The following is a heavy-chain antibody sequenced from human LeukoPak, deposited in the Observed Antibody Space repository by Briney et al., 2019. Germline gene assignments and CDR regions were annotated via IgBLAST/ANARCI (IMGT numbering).Heavy chain of an antibody. CDR2: INHSGST. Sequence: SETLSLTCAVYGGSFSGYYWSWIRQPPGKGLEWIGEINHSGSTNYNPSLKSRVTISVDTSKNQFSLKLSSVTAADTPVYYCARAGVETAMVRWRIYYCYYMDVWGKGKTVTVSS. D-gene: IGHD5-18*01. CDR3: ARAGVETAMVRWRIYYCYYMDV. J-gene: IGHJ6*03. V-gene: IGHV4-34*01. CDR1: GGSFSGYY.